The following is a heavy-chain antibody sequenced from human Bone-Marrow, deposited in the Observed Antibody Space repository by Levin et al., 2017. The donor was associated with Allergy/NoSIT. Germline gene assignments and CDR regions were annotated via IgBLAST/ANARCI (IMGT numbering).Heavy chain of an antibody. D-gene: IGHD3-10*01. CDR3: AGDVAQWFGEKGFDY. J-gene: IGHJ4*02. CDR2: ISYDGSNK. V-gene: IGHV3-30-3*01. Sequence: GGSLRLSCAASGFTFSTYAIHWVRQAPGKGLEWVAGISYDGSNKYYADSVKGRFTISRDNSKKTLYLQVNSLRAEDTAVYYCAGDVAQWFGEKGFDYWGQGTLVTVSS. CDR1: GFTFSTYA.